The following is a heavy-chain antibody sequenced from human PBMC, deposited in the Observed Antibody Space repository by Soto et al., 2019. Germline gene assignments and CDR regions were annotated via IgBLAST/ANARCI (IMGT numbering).Heavy chain of an antibody. CDR1: GYTFTSYA. J-gene: IGHJ3*02. Sequence: ASVKVSCKASGYTFTSYAMHWVRQAPGQRLEWMGWINAGSGNTKYAQKFQDRVTITRDMSTSTAYMELSSLRSEDTAVYYCAADSGYDILTGYPDAFDIWGQGTMVTVSS. V-gene: IGHV1-3*01. D-gene: IGHD3-9*01. CDR2: INAGSGNT. CDR3: AADSGYDILTGYPDAFDI.